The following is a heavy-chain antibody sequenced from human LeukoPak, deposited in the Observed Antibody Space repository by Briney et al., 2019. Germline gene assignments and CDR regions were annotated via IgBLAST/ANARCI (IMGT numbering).Heavy chain of an antibody. CDR1: GYTLTELS. Sequence: PGASVKVSCKVSGYTLTELSMHWVRQAPGKGLEWMGGFDPEDGETIYAQKFQGRVTMTEDTSTDTAYMELSRLRSEDTAVYYCATGVVVTASADYYFDYWGQGTLVTVSS. J-gene: IGHJ4*02. CDR3: ATGVVVTASADYYFDY. CDR2: FDPEDGET. V-gene: IGHV1-24*01. D-gene: IGHD2-21*02.